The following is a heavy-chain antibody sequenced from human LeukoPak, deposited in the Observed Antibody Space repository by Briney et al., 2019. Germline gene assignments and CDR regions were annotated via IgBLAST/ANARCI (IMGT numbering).Heavy chain of an antibody. CDR3: AREGLVADYFDY. J-gene: IGHJ4*02. CDR2: ISYDGSNK. Sequence: GGSLRLSCAASGFTFSSYAMHWVRQAPGKGLEWVAVISYDGSNKYYADSVKGRFTISRDNSKNTLYLQMNSLRAEDTAVYYCAREGLVADYFDYWGRGTLVTVSS. CDR1: GFTFSSYA. D-gene: IGHD2-15*01. V-gene: IGHV3-30-3*01.